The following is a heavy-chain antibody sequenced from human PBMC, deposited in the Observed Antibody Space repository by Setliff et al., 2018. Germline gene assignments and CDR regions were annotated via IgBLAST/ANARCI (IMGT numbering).Heavy chain of an antibody. Sequence: ASVKVSCKASGYTFTSYDINWVRQATGQGLEWMGWMNPNSGNTGYAQKLQGRVTMTTDTSTTTAYMELRSLRSDDTAVYYCAIQTGSGWYPGWDYWGQGTQVTVSS. J-gene: IGHJ4*02. CDR3: AIQTGSGWYPGWDY. CDR1: GYTFTSYD. D-gene: IGHD6-19*01. V-gene: IGHV1-8*02. CDR2: MNPNSGNT.